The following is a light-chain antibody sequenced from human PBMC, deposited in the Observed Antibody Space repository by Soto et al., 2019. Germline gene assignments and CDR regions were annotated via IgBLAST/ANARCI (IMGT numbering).Light chain of an antibody. J-gene: IGLJ3*02. CDR1: SSNIGAGVD. CDR2: GDS. Sequence: QSALTQPPSVSGAAGQRVTISCTGSSSNIGAGVDVSWYQQLPGTAPKLLIFGDSNRPSGVTDRFSGSKSGASASLAISGLQAEDEADYYCQSYDSSLSGSVFGGGTKRTVL. V-gene: IGLV1-40*01. CDR3: QSYDSSLSGSV.